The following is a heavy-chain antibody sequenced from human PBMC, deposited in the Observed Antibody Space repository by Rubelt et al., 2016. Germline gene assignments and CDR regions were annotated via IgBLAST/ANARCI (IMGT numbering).Heavy chain of an antibody. CDR3: ARGGGVVVVPAATYFDY. Sequence: WVRQAPGKGLEWVSVIYSCGSTYYADSVKGRFTISRDNSKNTLYPQMNSLRAEDTAVYYCARGGGVVVVPAATYFDYWGQGTLVTVSS. D-gene: IGHD2-2*01. CDR2: IYSCGST. V-gene: IGHV3-53*01. J-gene: IGHJ4*02.